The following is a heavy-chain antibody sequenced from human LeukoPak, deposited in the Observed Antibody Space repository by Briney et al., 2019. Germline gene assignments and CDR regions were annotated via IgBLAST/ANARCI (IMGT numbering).Heavy chain of an antibody. Sequence: SQTLSVTCAISGDSVSSNSVTWNWIRQSPSRGLEWLGRTYYRSTWYNDYAVSVRGRITVNPDTSKNQFSLHLNSVTPEDTAVYYCARRLTQYDCFDPWGQGILVTVSS. V-gene: IGHV6-1*01. CDR3: ARRLTQYDCFDP. D-gene: IGHD2-2*01. CDR1: GDSVSSNSVT. J-gene: IGHJ5*02. CDR2: TYYRSTWYN.